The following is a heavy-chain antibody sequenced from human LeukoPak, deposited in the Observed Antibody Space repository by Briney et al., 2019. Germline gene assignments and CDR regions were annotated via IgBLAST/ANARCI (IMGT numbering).Heavy chain of an antibody. CDR1: GFTFSYYW. D-gene: IGHD3-9*01. V-gene: IGHV3-74*01. CDR3: APDLRGADWSLDD. J-gene: IGHJ4*02. CDR2: INSDGSTT. Sequence: GGSLRLSCAASGFTFSYYWMYWVRQAPGKGLVWVSRINSDGSTTSHADSVKGRFIISRDNSRDTLYLQMNSLRVEDTAIYYCAPDLRGADWSLDDWGQGTLVTVSS.